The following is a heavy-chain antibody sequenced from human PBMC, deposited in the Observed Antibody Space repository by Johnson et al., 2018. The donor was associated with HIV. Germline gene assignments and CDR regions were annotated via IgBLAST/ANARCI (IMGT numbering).Heavy chain of an antibody. V-gene: IGHV3-23*04. J-gene: IGHJ3*01. CDR1: GFTFNDYY. D-gene: IGHD3-10*01. CDR2: ISGSGGST. Sequence: VQLVESGGGLVKPGGSLRLSCAASGFTFNDYYMTWVRQAPGKGLEWVSVISGSGGSTYYADSVKGRFPISRDNSKNTLYLQMSDLRAEDTAVYYCAKDISSVNKIRGLIAPALENHGMDVWGQGTMVTVS. CDR3: AKDISSVNKIRGLIAPALENHGMDV.